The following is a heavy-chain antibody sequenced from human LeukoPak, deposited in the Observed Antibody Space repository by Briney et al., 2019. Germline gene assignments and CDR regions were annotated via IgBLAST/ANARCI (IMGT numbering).Heavy chain of an antibody. V-gene: IGHV1-69*06. Sequence: GASVKVSCKASGYTFTSYYMHWVRQAPGQGLEWMGGIIPIFGTANYAQKFQGRVTITADKSTSTVYMELSSLRSEDTAVYYCARDGMTTVTPAYWFDPWGQGTLVTVSS. CDR3: ARDGMTTVTPAYWFDP. J-gene: IGHJ5*02. D-gene: IGHD4-17*01. CDR1: GYTFTSYY. CDR2: IIPIFGTA.